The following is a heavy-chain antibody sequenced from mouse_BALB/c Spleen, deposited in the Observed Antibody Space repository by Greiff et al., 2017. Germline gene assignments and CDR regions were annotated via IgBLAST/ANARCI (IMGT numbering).Heavy chain of an antibody. V-gene: IGHV2-9*02. CDR3: ARDGRITTWFAY. CDR2: IWAGGST. D-gene: IGHD2-4*01. J-gene: IGHJ3*01. CDR1: GVSLTSYG. Sequence: VKLMESGPGLVAPSQSLSITCTVSGVSLTSYGVHWVRQPPGKGLEWLGVIWAGGSTNYNSALMSRLSISKDNSKSQVFLKMNSLQTDDTAMYYCARDGRITTWFAYWGQGTLVTVSA.